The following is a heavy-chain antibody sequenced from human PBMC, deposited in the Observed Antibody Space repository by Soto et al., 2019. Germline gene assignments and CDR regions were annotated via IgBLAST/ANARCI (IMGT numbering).Heavy chain of an antibody. V-gene: IGHV3-30-3*01. Sequence: QVQLVESGGGVAQPGRSLRLSCAASGFTFSSYAMHWVRQAPGTGLEWVAVISYDGSNKYYADSVKGRFTISRENSKNTLYLQMNSLRAEDTAVYYCARERGGWYNCDYWGQGTLVTVSS. CDR1: GFTFSSYA. CDR3: ARERGGWYNCDY. D-gene: IGHD6-19*01. J-gene: IGHJ4*02. CDR2: ISYDGSNK.